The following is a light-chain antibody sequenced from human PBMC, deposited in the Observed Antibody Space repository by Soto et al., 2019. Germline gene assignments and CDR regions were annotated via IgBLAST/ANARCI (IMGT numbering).Light chain of an antibody. V-gene: IGKV4-1*01. CDR3: HQRQSWPRT. CDR1: QSVLHRSNGNNY. Sequence: DIVMTQSPDSLSVSLGERATIKCRSSQSVLHRSNGNNYIAWYQQKPGQPPKLLIYWSSTRDSGVPDRFIGSGSGTDFTLTVSSLQAEDVAVYYCHQRQSWPRTFGQGTKVDI. CDR2: WSS. J-gene: IGKJ1*01.